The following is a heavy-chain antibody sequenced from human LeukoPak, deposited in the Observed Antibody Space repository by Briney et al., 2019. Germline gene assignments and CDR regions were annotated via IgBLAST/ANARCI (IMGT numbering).Heavy chain of an antibody. CDR2: ISSSSSYT. CDR3: AGHSPRYGTGIQQYY. CDR1: GFTFSSYS. Sequence: GGSLRLSCAASGFTFSSYSMTWVRQAPGKGLEWVSSISSSSSYTYYADSLKGRFTISRDNAKSSLYLQVNSLRAEDTAVYYCAGHSPRYGTGIQQYYWGQGTLVTVSS. J-gene: IGHJ4*02. D-gene: IGHD6-19*01. V-gene: IGHV3-21*01.